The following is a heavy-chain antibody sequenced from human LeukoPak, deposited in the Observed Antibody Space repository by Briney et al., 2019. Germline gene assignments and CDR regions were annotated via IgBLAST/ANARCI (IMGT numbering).Heavy chain of an antibody. CDR1: GFTFSSYW. J-gene: IGHJ4*02. CDR2: ISSSSYI. V-gene: IGHV3-21*01. CDR3: ARTYSGSYC. D-gene: IGHD1-26*01. Sequence: GGSLRLSCAASGFTFSSYWMSWVRQAPGKGLEWVSSISSSSYIYYADSVKGRFAISRDNAKNSLYLQMNSLRAEDTAVYYCARTYSGSYCWGQGTLVTVSS.